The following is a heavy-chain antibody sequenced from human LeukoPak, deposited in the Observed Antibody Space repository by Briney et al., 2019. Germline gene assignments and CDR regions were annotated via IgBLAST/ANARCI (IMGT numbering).Heavy chain of an antibody. V-gene: IGHV1-69*13. D-gene: IGHD6-19*01. Sequence: SVKVSCKDPGGTFSSYAISWVRQAPGQGLEWMGGIIPIFGTANYAQKFQGRVTITADESTSTAYMELSSLRSEDTAVYYCARGGIAVAGSWTPADYWGQGTLVTVSS. CDR2: IIPIFGTA. J-gene: IGHJ4*02. CDR1: GGTFSSYA. CDR3: ARGGIAVAGSWTPADY.